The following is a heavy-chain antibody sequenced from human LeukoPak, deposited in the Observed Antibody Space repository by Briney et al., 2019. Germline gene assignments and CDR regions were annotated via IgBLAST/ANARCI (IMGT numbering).Heavy chain of an antibody. J-gene: IGHJ5*02. CDR3: ASDSGYDPGWFDP. CDR2: INHSGST. D-gene: IGHD3-10*01. Sequence: PSETLSLTCAVSGYSISNGYHWGWIRQPPEKGLEWIGSINHSGSTYYNPSLKSRVTISVDTSKNQFSLKLNSVTAADTAVYYCASDSGYDPGWFDPWGQGTLVTVSS. V-gene: IGHV4-38-2*01. CDR1: GYSISNGYH.